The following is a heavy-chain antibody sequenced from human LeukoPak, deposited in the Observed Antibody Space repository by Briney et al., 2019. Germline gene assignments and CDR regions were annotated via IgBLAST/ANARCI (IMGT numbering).Heavy chain of an antibody. CDR1: GYTFTSYD. CDR3: ARGVRDYGDYPDY. J-gene: IGHJ4*02. D-gene: IGHD4-17*01. CDR2: IIPIFGTA. V-gene: IGHV1-69*05. Sequence: GASVKVSCKASGYTFTSYDISWVRQAPGQGLEWMGRIIPIFGTANYAQKFQGRVTITTDESTSTAYMELSSLRSEDTAVYYCARGVRDYGDYPDYWGQGTLVTVSS.